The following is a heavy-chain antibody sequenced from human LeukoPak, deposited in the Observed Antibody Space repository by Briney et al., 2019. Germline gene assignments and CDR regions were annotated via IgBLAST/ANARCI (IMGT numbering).Heavy chain of an antibody. CDR3: ARGPALYYYDSSGYFPFDY. CDR2: INHSGST. D-gene: IGHD3-22*01. J-gene: IGHJ4*02. Sequence: SETLSLTCAVYGGSFSGYYWSWIRQPPGKGLEWIGEINHSGSTNYNPSLKSRVTISVDTSKNQFSLKLSSVTAADTAVYYCARGPALYYYDSSGYFPFDYWGQGTLVTVSS. CDR1: GGSFSGYY. V-gene: IGHV4-34*01.